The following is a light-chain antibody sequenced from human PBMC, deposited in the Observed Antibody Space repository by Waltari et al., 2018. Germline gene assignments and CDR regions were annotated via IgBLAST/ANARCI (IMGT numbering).Light chain of an antibody. J-gene: IGKJ4*01. CDR1: RSVISN. CDR3: QQYENWPVT. CDR2: VAS. Sequence: EVLLTHSPDTLSVSPRERATLSCRTSRSVISNLAWDQHKPGQAPRLLMYVASTRPTGIPDRFSGSESGTDFSLTISRLQSEDFAVYYCQQYENWPVTFGGGTKVEI. V-gene: IGKV3-15*01.